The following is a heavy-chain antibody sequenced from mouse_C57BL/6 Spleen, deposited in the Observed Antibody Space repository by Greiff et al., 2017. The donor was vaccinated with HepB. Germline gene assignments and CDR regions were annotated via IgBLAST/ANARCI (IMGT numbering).Heavy chain of an antibody. J-gene: IGHJ4*01. CDR3: ARSIQYYYAMDY. V-gene: IGHV1-50*01. Sequence: QVQLKQPGAELVKPGASVKLSCKASGYTFTSYWMQWVKQRPGQGLEWIGEIDPSDSYTTYNQKFKGKATLTVDTSSSTAYMQLSSLTSEDSAVYYCARSIQYYYAMDYWGQGTSVTVSS. CDR2: IDPSDSYT. CDR1: GYTFTSYW.